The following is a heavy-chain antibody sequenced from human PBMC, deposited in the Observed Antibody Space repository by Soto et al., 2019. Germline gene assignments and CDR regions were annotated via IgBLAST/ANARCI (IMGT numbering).Heavy chain of an antibody. D-gene: IGHD5-12*01. CDR2: ISYDGSNK. CDR3: ARADSGYDSPPDY. V-gene: IGHV3-30-3*01. J-gene: IGHJ4*02. Sequence: PGGSLRLSCAAYGFTFSSYAMHWVRQAPGKGLEWVAVISYDGSNKYYADSVKGRFTISRDNSKDTLYLQMNSLRAEDTAVYYCARADSGYDSPPDYWGQGTLVTVSS. CDR1: GFTFSSYA.